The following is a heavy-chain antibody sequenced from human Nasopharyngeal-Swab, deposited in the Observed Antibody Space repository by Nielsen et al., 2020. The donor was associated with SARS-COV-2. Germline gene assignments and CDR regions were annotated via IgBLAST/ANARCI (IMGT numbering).Heavy chain of an antibody. J-gene: IGHJ2*01. CDR2: INHSGST. CDR1: GGSFSGYY. Sequence: SETLSLTCAVYGGSFSGYYWSWIRQPPGKGLEWIGEINHSGSTNYNPSLKSRVTISVDTSKNQFSLKLSSVTAADTAVYYCARGRGRTAMAPLWYFDLWGRGTLVTVSS. CDR3: ARGRGRTAMAPLWYFDL. V-gene: IGHV4-34*01. D-gene: IGHD5-18*01.